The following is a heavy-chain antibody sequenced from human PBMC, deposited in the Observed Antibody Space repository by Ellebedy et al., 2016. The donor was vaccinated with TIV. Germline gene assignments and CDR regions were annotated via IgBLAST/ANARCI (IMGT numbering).Heavy chain of an antibody. D-gene: IGHD6-19*01. J-gene: IGHJ6*03. CDR3: ARVISSGWYGGYMDV. CDR2: IWYDGSNK. Sequence: GGSLRLSXAASGFTFSSYGMHWVRQAPGKGLEWVAVIWYDGSNKYYADSVKGRFTISRDNSKNTLYLQMNSLRAEDTAVYYCARVISSGWYGGYMDVWGKGTTVTVSS. V-gene: IGHV3-33*01. CDR1: GFTFSSYG.